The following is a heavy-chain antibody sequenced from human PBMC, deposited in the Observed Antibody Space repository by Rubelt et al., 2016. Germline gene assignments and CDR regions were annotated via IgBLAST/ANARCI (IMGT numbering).Heavy chain of an antibody. Sequence: QVQLQESGPGLVKPSGTLSLTCAVSGGSISSSNWWSWVRQPPGKGLEWIGEIYHIGSTNYNPSLKSRVTISVDKSKNQFYLKRSAVTAAETAVYYGARGAGAGSYYNTYWGQGTLVTVSS. CDR1: GGSISSSNW. D-gene: IGHD3-10*01. J-gene: IGHJ4*02. CDR2: IYHIGST. CDR3: ARGAGAGSYYNTY. V-gene: IGHV4-4*02.